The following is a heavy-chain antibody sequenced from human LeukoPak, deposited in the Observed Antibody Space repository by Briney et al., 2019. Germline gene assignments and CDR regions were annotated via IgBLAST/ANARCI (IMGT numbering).Heavy chain of an antibody. V-gene: IGHV3-21*01. J-gene: IGHJ4*02. CDR1: GFTFSSYS. CDR3: ASTPHYGSGSYYNEEETDY. CDR2: INNSSYI. D-gene: IGHD3-10*01. Sequence: GGSLRLSCAASGFTFSSYSMNWVRQAPGKGLEGVSSINNSSYIYYADSVKGRFTISRDNAKNSLYLQMNSLRAEDTAVYYCASTPHYGSGSYYNEEETDYWGQGTLVTVSS.